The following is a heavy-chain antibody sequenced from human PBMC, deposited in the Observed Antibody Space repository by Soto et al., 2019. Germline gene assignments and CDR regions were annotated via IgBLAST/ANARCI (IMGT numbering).Heavy chain of an antibody. CDR1: GFTFSSYG. J-gene: IGHJ4*02. Sequence: GGSLRLSCAASGFTFSSYGMHWVRQAPGKGLEWVAVISYDGSNKYYADSVKGRFTISRDNSKNTLYLQMNSLRAEDTAVYYCARGASRGYYYVSLDHWGQGTQVTVSS. D-gene: IGHD3-22*01. V-gene: IGHV3-30*03. CDR3: ARGASRGYYYVSLDH. CDR2: ISYDGSNK.